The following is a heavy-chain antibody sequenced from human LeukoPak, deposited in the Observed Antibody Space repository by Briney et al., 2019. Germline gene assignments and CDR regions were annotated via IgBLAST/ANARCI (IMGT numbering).Heavy chain of an antibody. CDR2: MSNDGNNK. J-gene: IGHJ3*02. D-gene: IGHD6-19*01. CDR3: ARDRYSSGWYGAFDI. Sequence: GGSLRLSCAASGFTFSNFAMHWVRQAPGKGLEWVAVMSNDGNNKYYADSVKGRFTISRDNSKNTLYLQMNSLRAEDTAVYYCARDRYSSGWYGAFDIWGQGIMVTVSS. V-gene: IGHV3-30-3*01. CDR1: GFTFSNFA.